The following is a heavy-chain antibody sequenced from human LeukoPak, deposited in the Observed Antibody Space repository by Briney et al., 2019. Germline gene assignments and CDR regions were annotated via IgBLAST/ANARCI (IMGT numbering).Heavy chain of an antibody. J-gene: IGHJ6*02. CDR3: ARVSRWFLEWPLNYGMDV. D-gene: IGHD3-3*01. CDR1: GYTFTGYY. V-gene: IGHV1-2*02. Sequence: RRASVKVSCKASGYTFTGYYMHWVRQAPGQGLEWMGWINPNSGGTNYAQKFQGRVTMTRDTSISTAYMELSRLRSDDTAVYYCARVSRWFLEWPLNYGMDVWGQGTTVTVSS. CDR2: INPNSGGT.